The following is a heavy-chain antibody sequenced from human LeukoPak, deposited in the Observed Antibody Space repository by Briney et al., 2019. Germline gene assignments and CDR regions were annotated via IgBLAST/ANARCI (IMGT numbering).Heavy chain of an antibody. V-gene: IGHV3-30-3*01. CDR2: ISYDGSNK. CDR1: GFTFSSYA. CDR3: ARGGLGAFDI. J-gene: IGHJ3*02. Sequence: GRSLRLSCVASGFTFSSYAMHWVRQAPGKGLEWVAVISYDGSNKYYADSVKGRFTISRDNSKNTLYLQMNSLRAEDTAVYYCARGGLGAFDIWGQGTMVTVSS.